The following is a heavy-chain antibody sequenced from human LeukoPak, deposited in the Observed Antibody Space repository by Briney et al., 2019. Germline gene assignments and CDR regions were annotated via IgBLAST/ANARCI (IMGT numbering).Heavy chain of an antibody. CDR3: ARVEMATMALDY. J-gene: IGHJ4*02. D-gene: IGHD5-24*01. Sequence: SETLSLTCTVSGGSISGYYWSWIRQPPGKGLEWIGYIYYSGSTNYNPSLKSRVTISVDTSKNQFSLKLSSVTAADTAVYYCARVEMATMALDYWGQGTLVTVSS. V-gene: IGHV4-59*01. CDR1: GGSISGYY. CDR2: IYYSGST.